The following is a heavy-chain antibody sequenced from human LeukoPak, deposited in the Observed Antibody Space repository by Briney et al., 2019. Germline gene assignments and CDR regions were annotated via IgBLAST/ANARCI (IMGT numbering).Heavy chain of an antibody. Sequence: PSETLSLTCTVSGGSISSYYWSWIRQPPGKGLEWIGYIYYSGSTNYNPSLKSRVTISVDTSKNQFSLKLSSVTAADTAVYYCARGDSSGYYSYFDYWGQGTLVTVSS. D-gene: IGHD3-22*01. V-gene: IGHV4-59*01. J-gene: IGHJ4*02. CDR3: ARGDSSGYYSYFDY. CDR2: IYYSGST. CDR1: GGSISSYY.